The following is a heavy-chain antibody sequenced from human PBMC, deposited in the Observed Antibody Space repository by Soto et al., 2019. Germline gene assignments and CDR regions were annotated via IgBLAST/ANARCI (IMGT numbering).Heavy chain of an antibody. D-gene: IGHD4-17*01. V-gene: IGHV1-46*01. J-gene: IGHJ5*02. Sequence: QVQLVQSGAEVKKPGASVKVSCKASGYTLTSYPMDWVRQAPGQGLEWMGKMSPSGGRTRYPQKCRGRVTMTRDRSTRTYYMELSSLRSEDTAVYYCARDGGNYGDNDSWGQGPLVTVSS. CDR3: ARDGGNYGDNDS. CDR1: GYTLTSYP. CDR2: MSPSGGRT.